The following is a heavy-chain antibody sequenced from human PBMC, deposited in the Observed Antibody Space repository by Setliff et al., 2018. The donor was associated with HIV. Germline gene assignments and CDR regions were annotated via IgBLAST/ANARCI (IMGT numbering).Heavy chain of an antibody. J-gene: IGHJ6*02. CDR3: ARDPSIAVAGAAV. V-gene: IGHV1-69*13. CDR2: IIPIFGTT. CDR1: GGTFSSYA. Sequence: SVKVSCKASGGTFSSYAISWVRQAPGQGLEWMGGIIPIFGTTNYAQKFQGRVTITADEWTSTAYMELSSLRSEDTSVYYCARDPSIAVAGAAVWGQGTTVTV. D-gene: IGHD6-19*01.